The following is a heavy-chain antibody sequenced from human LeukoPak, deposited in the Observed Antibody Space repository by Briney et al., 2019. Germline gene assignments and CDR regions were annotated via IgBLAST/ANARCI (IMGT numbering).Heavy chain of an antibody. CDR3: ARGDYYYDSSGYPYYYYYMDV. V-gene: IGHV4-34*01. CDR2: ISYTGST. J-gene: IGHJ6*03. CDR1: GGSFSGYY. D-gene: IGHD3-22*01. Sequence: SETLSLTCAVYGGSFSGYYWGWIRQPPGKGLEWIGSISYTGSTSYNPSLKSRVSISVDTSKNQFSLKLSSVTAADTAVYYCARGDYYYDSSGYPYYYYYMDVWGKGTTVTVSS.